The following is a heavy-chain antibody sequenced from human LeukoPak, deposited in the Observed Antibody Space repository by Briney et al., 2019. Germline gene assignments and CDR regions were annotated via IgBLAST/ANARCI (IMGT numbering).Heavy chain of an antibody. Sequence: ASVKVSCKASGYTFTSYGISWVRQAPGQGLEWMGWISAYNGNTNYAQKLQGRVTITADESTSTAYMELSSLRSEDTAVYYCARVFGSGEPHMDVWGKGTTVTISS. D-gene: IGHD3-10*01. CDR3: ARVFGSGEPHMDV. V-gene: IGHV1-18*01. J-gene: IGHJ6*03. CDR1: GYTFTSYG. CDR2: ISAYNGNT.